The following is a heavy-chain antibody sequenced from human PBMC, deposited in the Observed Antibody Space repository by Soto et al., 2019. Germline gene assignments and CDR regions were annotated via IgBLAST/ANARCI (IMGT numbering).Heavy chain of an antibody. J-gene: IGHJ6*02. V-gene: IGHV3-23*01. CDR2: ISGSGIST. Sequence: VGSLRLSCASSVFTFSTYPMSWVRQAPGKGLEWVSGISGSGISTYYTDSVKGRFTISRDNSKNTVFLQMNSLRDEDTAVYYCVKPPVITASYYYYDMDVWGQGTTVTVSS. D-gene: IGHD4-4*01. CDR1: VFTFSTYP. CDR3: VKPPVITASYYYYDMDV.